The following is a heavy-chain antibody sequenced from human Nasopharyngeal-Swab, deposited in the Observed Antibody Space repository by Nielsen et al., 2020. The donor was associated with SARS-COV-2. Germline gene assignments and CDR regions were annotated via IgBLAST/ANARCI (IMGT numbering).Heavy chain of an antibody. D-gene: IGHD3-10*01. CDR3: TSITMVRGLFDY. J-gene: IGHJ4*02. CDR2: IRSKAYGGTT. CDR1: GFTFGDYA. Sequence: GGSLRLSCTASGFTFGDYAMSWVRQAPGEGLEWVGFIRSKAYGGTTEYAASVKGRFTISRDDSKSIAYLQMNSLKTEDTAVYYCTSITMVRGLFDYWGQGTLVTVSS. V-gene: IGHV3-49*04.